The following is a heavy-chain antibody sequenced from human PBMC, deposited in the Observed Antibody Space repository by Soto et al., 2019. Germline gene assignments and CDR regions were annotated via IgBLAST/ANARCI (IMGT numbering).Heavy chain of an antibody. D-gene: IGHD6-13*01. CDR2: SYPGDSDT. V-gene: IGHV5-51*03. J-gene: IGHJ3*02. Sequence: EVYLAQSGAEVKKPGESLKISCKGSGYNFNRYWIGWVRQMPGKGLEWMGVSYPGDSDTRYSPSLQGQVTISADKSSSAAYLQWSSLQASDTATYYCARSLVNGTYEAFAIWGQGTMVTVSS. CDR1: GYNFNRYW. CDR3: ARSLVNGTYEAFAI.